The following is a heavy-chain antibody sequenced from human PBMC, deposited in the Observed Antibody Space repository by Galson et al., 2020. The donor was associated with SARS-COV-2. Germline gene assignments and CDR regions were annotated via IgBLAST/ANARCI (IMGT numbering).Heavy chain of an antibody. CDR2: IYHSGST. CDR1: GGSISSSNW. Sequence: SETLSLTCAVSGGSISSSNWWSWVRQPPGKGLEWIGEIYHSGSTNYNPSLKSRVTISVDTSKNQFSLKLSSVTAADTAVYYYARRDYYYYYGMDVWGQGTTVTVSS. V-gene: IGHV4-4*02. CDR3: ARRDYYYYYGMDV. J-gene: IGHJ6*02.